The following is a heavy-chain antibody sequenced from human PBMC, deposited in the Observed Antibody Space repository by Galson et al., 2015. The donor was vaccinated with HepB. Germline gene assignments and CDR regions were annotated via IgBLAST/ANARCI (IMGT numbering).Heavy chain of an antibody. CDR2: ISPPVNDI. J-gene: IGHJ3*01. Sequence: SLRLSCAASGFTFSTYTMNWVRQAPGKGLEWVSSISPPVNDIYYADSVRGRFTVSRDNVDQSLYLQMNSLRPEDTALYYCARDLGTLFGVVVDAFDLWGQGTMVTVSS. CDR1: GFTFSTYT. D-gene: IGHD3-3*01. V-gene: IGHV3-21*01. CDR3: ARDLGTLFGVVVDAFDL.